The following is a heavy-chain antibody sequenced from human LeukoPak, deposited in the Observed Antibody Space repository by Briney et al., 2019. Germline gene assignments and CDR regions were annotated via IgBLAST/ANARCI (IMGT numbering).Heavy chain of an antibody. V-gene: IGHV3-15*01. CDR1: GFTFSSYA. CDR2: IKSKTDGGTT. CDR3: TTEELLWFGELSDTLDY. Sequence: GGSLRLSCSASGFTFSSYAMHWVRQAPGKGLEWVGRIKSKTDGGTTDYAAPVKGRFTISRDDSKNTLYLQMNSLKTEDTAVYYCTTEELLWFGELSDTLDYWGQGTLVTVSS. D-gene: IGHD3-10*01. J-gene: IGHJ4*02.